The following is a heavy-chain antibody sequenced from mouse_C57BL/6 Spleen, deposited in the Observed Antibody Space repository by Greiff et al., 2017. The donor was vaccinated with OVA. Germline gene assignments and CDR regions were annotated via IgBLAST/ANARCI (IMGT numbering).Heavy chain of an antibody. D-gene: IGHD2-4*01. CDR1: GYTFTSYW. CDR2: IHPNSGST. J-gene: IGHJ4*01. Sequence: VQLQQPGAELVKPGASVKLSCKASGYTFTSYWMHWVKQRPGQGLEWIGMIHPNSGSTNYNEKFKSKATLTVDKSSSTAYMQLSSLTSEDSAVYYCARSGGLPDYYAMDYWGQGTSVTVSS. V-gene: IGHV1-64*01. CDR3: ARSGGLPDYYAMDY.